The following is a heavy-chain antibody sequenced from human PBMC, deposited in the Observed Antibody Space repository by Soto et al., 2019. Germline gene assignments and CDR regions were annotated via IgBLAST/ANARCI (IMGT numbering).Heavy chain of an antibody. D-gene: IGHD2-15*01. J-gene: IGHJ4*02. CDR2: IIPIFGTA. CDR1: GGTFSSYA. CDR3: VRESRYCSGGSCYFLPGIDY. V-gene: IGHV1-69*12. Sequence: QVQLVQSGAEVKKPGSSVKVSCKASGGTFSSYAISWVRQAPGQGLEWMGGIIPIFGTANYAQKFQGRVTITADEYTSTAYMELSSLRSEDTAVYYCVRESRYCSGGSCYFLPGIDYWGQGTLVTVSS.